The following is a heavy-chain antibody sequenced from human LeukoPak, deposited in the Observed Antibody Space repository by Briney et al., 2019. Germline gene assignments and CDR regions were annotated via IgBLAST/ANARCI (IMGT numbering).Heavy chain of an antibody. CDR2: IYTSGST. CDR3: SAGIAAAGGAFDI. V-gene: IGHV4-4*09. CDR1: GGSISSYY. J-gene: IGHJ3*02. Sequence: RSETLSLTCTVSGGSISSYYWSWIRQPPGKGLEWIGYIYTSGSTNYNPSLKSRVTISVDTSKNQFSLKLSSVTAADTAVYYCSAGIAAAGGAFDIWGQGTMVTVSS. D-gene: IGHD6-13*01.